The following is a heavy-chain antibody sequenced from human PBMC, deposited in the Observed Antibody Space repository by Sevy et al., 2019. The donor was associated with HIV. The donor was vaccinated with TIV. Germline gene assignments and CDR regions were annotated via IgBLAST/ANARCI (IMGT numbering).Heavy chain of an antibody. Sequence: ASVKVSCKASGYTFTGYYMHWVRQAPGQGLEWMGRINPNSGGTNYAQKFQGRVTMTRDTSISTAYMELSRLRSDDTAVYYCARQYCSSTSCCALYFNYGMDVWGQGTTVTVS. CDR2: INPNSGGT. J-gene: IGHJ6*02. CDR3: ARQYCSSTSCCALYFNYGMDV. CDR1: GYTFTGYY. D-gene: IGHD2-2*01. V-gene: IGHV1-2*06.